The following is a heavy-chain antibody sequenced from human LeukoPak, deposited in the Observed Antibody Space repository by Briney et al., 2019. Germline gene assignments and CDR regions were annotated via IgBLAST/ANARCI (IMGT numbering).Heavy chain of an antibody. V-gene: IGHV3-53*01. J-gene: IGHJ4*02. D-gene: IGHD1-26*01. CDR1: GFTVSSNY. Sequence: GGSLRLSCAASGFTVSSNYMSWVRQAPGKGLEWVSVIYSGGGTYYADSVKGRFTISRDNSKNTLYLQVNSLRAEDTAVYYCARVASGSYYYPFDYWGQGTLVTVSS. CDR2: IYSGGGT. CDR3: ARVASGSYYYPFDY.